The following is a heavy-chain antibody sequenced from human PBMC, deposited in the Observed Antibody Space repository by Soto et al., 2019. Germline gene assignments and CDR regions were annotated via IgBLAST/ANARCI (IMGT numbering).Heavy chain of an antibody. Sequence: QVQLVESGGGLVKPGGSLRLSCAASGFTFSDYYMTWIRQVPGKGLEWLSYISSGGITIYYADSVKGRFTVSRDNAKNSMYLQMNTLRVEDTAVYYCARDPGIYYVMDVWGQGTTVTVSS. V-gene: IGHV3-11*01. CDR1: GFTFSDYY. J-gene: IGHJ6*02. CDR3: ARDPGIYYVMDV. CDR2: ISSGGITI.